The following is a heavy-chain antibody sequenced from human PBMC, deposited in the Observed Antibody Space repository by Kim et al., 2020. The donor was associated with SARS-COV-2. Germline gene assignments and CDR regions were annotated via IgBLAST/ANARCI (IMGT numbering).Heavy chain of an antibody. CDR1: GFTVSSYY. CDR3: ARSHRRSIVGANFDY. J-gene: IGHJ4*02. D-gene: IGHD1-26*01. Sequence: GGSLRLSCAASGFTVSSYYMSWVRQAPGKGLEWVSVIYSGGSTYYADSVKGRFTISRDNSKNTLYLQMNSLRAEDTAVYYCARSHRRSIVGANFDYWGQGTLVTVSS. V-gene: IGHV3-66*01. CDR2: IYSGGST.